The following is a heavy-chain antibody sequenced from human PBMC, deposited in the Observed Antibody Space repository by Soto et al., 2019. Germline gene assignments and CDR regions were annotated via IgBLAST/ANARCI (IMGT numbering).Heavy chain of an antibody. Sequence: PGESLKISCKGFGYSFSSHWIGWVRQMPGKGLERMGIIYPGESDTRYSPSFQGQVTISADKSISNAYLQWRSLKTSDTSMFYCARSGVGAMNPASGTDYWGQGTLVTVSS. D-gene: IGHD1-26*01. J-gene: IGHJ4*02. CDR3: ARSGVGAMNPASGTDY. V-gene: IGHV5-51*01. CDR1: GYSFSSHW. CDR2: IYPGESDT.